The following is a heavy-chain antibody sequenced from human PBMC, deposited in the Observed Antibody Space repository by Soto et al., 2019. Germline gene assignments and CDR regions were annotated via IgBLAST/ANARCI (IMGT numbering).Heavy chain of an antibody. CDR3: ARALGYCSGGSCSGQYYYYMDV. CDR1: GGSFSGYC. Sequence: SETLSLTCAVYGGSFSGYCWSWIRQPPGKGLEWIGEINHSGSTNYNPSLKSRVTISVDTSKNQFSLKLSSVTAADTAVYYCARALGYCSGGSCSGQYYYYMDVWGKGTTVTVSS. J-gene: IGHJ6*03. CDR2: INHSGST. V-gene: IGHV4-34*01. D-gene: IGHD2-15*01.